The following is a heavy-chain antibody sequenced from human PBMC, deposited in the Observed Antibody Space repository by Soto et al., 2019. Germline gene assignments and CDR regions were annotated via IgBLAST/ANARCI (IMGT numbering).Heavy chain of an antibody. Sequence: QVQLVQSGAEVKKPGASVKVSCKASGYTFTSYGISWVRQAPGQGLEWMGWISAYNGNTNYAQKLQGRVTMTTYTSTSTAYMELRSLRSDDTAVYYCARDPFDFWSGYRTPHFDYWGQGTLVTVSS. J-gene: IGHJ4*02. CDR1: GYTFTSYG. CDR3: ARDPFDFWSGYRTPHFDY. CDR2: ISAYNGNT. V-gene: IGHV1-18*01. D-gene: IGHD3-3*01.